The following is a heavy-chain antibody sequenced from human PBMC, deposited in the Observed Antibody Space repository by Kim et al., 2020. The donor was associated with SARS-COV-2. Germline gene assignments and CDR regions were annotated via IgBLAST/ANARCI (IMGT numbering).Heavy chain of an antibody. CDR1: GGSISSYA. CDR2: IIPIVGTP. J-gene: IGHJ4*02. D-gene: IGHD1-1*01. CDR3: AADLRVGATAIFYFDY. Sequence: SVKVSCKTSGGSISSYAITWLRQAPGQGLEWIGSIIPIVGTPNYAQKFQDRVTITADISARTVYMDLSSLTSEDTAVYYCAADLRVGATAIFYFDYWGQGSLITVSS. V-gene: IGHV1-69*04.